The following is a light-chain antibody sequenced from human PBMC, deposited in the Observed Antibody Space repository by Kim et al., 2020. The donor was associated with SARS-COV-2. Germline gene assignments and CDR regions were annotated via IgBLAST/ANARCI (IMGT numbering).Light chain of an antibody. CDR3: GADHGSGSKFVWV. CDR2: VGTGGIVG. J-gene: IGLJ3*02. CDR1: SGYSNYK. Sequence: QLVLTQPPSASASLGASVTLTCTLSSGYSNYKVDWYQQRPGKGPRFVMRVGTGGIVGSKGDGIPDRFSVLGSGLNRYLTIKNIQEEDESDYHCGADHGSGSKFVWVLGGGTQRTV. V-gene: IGLV9-49*01.